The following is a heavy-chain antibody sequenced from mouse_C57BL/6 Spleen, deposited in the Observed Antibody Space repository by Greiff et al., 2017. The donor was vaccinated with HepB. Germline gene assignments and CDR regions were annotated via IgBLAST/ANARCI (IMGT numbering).Heavy chain of an antibody. CDR3: ARDRYYGSSHYFDY. D-gene: IGHD1-1*01. Sequence: EVHLVESGGGLVKPGGSLKLSCAASGFTFSSYAMSWVRQTPEKRLEWVATISDGGSYTYYPANVKGRFTIYRDNAKNNLYLQMSHLKSEDTAMYYCARDRYYGSSHYFDYWGQGTTLTVSS. V-gene: IGHV5-4*01. CDR1: GFTFSSYA. J-gene: IGHJ2*01. CDR2: ISDGGSYT.